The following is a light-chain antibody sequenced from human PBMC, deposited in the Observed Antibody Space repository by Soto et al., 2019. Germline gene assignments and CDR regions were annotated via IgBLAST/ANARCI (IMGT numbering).Light chain of an antibody. CDR1: SSDVGTYNY. V-gene: IGLV2-14*01. Sequence: QAVVTQPASVSGSPGQSITISCTGTSSDVGTYNYVSWYQQHPGKAPKVMIYEVTYRPSGVSNRFSGSKSGNTASLTISGLQAEDEAEYYCSSYTGSSTLYVFGNGTKVTVL. J-gene: IGLJ1*01. CDR2: EVT. CDR3: SSYTGSSTLYV.